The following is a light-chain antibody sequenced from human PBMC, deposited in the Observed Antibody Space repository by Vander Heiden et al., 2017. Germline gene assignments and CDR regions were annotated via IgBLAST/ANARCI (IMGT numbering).Light chain of an antibody. J-gene: IGKJ1*01. V-gene: IGKV1-33*01. CDR2: DAS. Sequence: DIQMTQSPSSLSASVGDRVTITCQASQDISNSLNWYQQKPGKAPKRLIYDASDLETGVPSRFSGSGSGTDFTFTISSLQPEDIATYYCQQFDNLPTWTFGQGTKVEIK. CDR1: QDISNS. CDR3: QQFDNLPTWT.